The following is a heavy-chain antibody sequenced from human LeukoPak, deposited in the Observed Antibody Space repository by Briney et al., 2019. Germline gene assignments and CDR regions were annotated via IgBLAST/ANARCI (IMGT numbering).Heavy chain of an antibody. CDR1: GYTFTSYY. CDR2: INPSGGST. J-gene: IGHJ4*02. CDR3: ARAKLVGATLSPFDY. Sequence: ASVKVSCKASGYTFTSYYMYWVRQAPGQGLEWMGIINPSGGSTSYAQKFQGRVTMTRDTSTSTVYMELSSLRSEDTAVYYCARAKLVGATLSPFDYWGQGTLVTVSS. V-gene: IGHV1-46*01. D-gene: IGHD1-26*01.